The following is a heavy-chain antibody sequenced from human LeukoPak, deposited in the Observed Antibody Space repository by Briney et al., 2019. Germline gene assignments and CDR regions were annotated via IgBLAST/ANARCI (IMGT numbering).Heavy chain of an antibody. V-gene: IGHV3-53*01. CDR1: GFTVSSNY. J-gene: IGHJ4*02. Sequence: GGSLRLSCAASGFTVSSNYMSWVRQAPGKGLEWVSVIYSGGSTYYADSVKGRFTISRDNSKNTLYLQMNSLRAEDTAVYYCARSPLIDFRSGYFDYWGQGTLVTVSS. D-gene: IGHD3-3*01. CDR2: IYSGGST. CDR3: ARSPLIDFRSGYFDY.